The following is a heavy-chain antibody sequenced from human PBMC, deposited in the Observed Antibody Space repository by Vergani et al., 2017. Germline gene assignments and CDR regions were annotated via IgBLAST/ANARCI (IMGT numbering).Heavy chain of an antibody. D-gene: IGHD6-19*01. CDR3: ARLYSSGWYGNWFDP. CDR2: IWYDGSNK. J-gene: IGHJ5*02. Sequence: QVQLVESGGGVVQPGRSLRLYCAASGFTFSSYGMHWVRPAPGKGLEWVAVIWYDGSNKYYADSVKGRFTISRNNSKNTLYLQMNSLRAEDMAVYYCARLYSSGWYGNWFDPWGQGTLVTVSS. V-gene: IGHV3-33*01. CDR1: GFTFSSYG.